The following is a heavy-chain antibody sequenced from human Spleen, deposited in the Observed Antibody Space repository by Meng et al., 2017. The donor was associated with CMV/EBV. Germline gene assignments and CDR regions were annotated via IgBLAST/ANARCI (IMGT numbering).Heavy chain of an antibody. D-gene: IGHD3/OR15-3a*01. CDR3: ARGTFLDFFSSDSDPFTY. CDR2: IRYDGSNK. J-gene: IGHJ4*02. V-gene: IGHV3-30*02. Sequence: GESLKISCAASGFTFSSYGMHWVRQAPGKGLEWVAFIRYDGSNKYYADSVKGRFTISRDNSKNTLYLQMNSLRAEDTAIYYCARGTFLDFFSSDSDPFTYWGQGTLVTVSS. CDR1: GFTFSSYG.